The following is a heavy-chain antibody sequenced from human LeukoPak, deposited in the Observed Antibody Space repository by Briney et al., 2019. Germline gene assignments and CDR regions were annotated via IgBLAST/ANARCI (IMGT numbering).Heavy chain of an antibody. D-gene: IGHD1-1*01. CDR2: INHSGST. J-gene: IGHJ4*02. V-gene: IGHV4-34*01. CDR3: ARGPFMWKPFDY. Sequence: SETLSLTCAVYGGSFSGYYWSWIRQPPGKGLEWIGEINHSGSTNYNPSLKSRVTISVDTSKNQFSLKLSSVTAADTAVYYCARGPFMWKPFDYWGQGTLVTVSP. CDR1: GGSFSGYY.